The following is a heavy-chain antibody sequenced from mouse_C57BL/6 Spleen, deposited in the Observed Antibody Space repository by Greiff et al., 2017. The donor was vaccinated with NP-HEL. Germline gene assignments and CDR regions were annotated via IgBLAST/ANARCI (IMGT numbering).Heavy chain of an antibody. V-gene: IGHV5-9*01. Sequence: EVQVVESGGGLVKPGGSLKLSCAASGFTFSSYTMSWVRQTPEKRLEWVATISGGGGNTYYPDSVKGRFTISRDNAKNTLYLQMSSLRSEDTALYYCASPYSNYYYAMDYWGQGTSVTVSS. J-gene: IGHJ4*01. CDR1: GFTFSSYT. D-gene: IGHD2-5*01. CDR3: ASPYSNYYYAMDY. CDR2: ISGGGGNT.